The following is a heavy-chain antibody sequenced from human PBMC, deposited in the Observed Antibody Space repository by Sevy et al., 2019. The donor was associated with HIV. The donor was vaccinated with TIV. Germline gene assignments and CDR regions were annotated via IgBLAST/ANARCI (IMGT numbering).Heavy chain of an antibody. J-gene: IGHJ4*02. CDR3: ARAIGKDGAY. CDR2: INQDGSVI. CDR1: GFTFSDSW. V-gene: IGHV3-7*03. Sequence: GGSLRLSCTASGFTFSDSWMHWVRQAPGKGLEWLAKINQDGSVIYYVDSVKGRFTISRDNSRNSLFLQMSSLRAGDMATYYCARAIGKDGAYWGQGTLVTVSS. D-gene: IGHD2-8*01.